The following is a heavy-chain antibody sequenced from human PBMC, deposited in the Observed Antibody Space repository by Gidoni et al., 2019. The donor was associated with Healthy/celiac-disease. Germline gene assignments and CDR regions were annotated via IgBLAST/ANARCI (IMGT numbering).Heavy chain of an antibody. Sequence: QVQLPESGPGLVKPSETLSLTCTVSGYSISSGYYWGWIRQPPGKGLEWIGSIYYSGSTYYNPALKRRVTISVDTSKNQLSLKLSSVTAADTALCYCARESRGGDFDYWGQGTLVTVSS. J-gene: IGHJ4*02. CDR2: IYYSGST. V-gene: IGHV4-38-2*02. CDR3: ARESRGGDFDY. D-gene: IGHD2-2*01. CDR1: GYSISSGYY.